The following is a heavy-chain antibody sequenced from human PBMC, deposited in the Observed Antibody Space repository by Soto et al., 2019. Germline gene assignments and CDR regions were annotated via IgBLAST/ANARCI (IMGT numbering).Heavy chain of an antibody. CDR2: MSNSGSRT. Sequence: VQLLESGGGLVQPGGSLRLSCAASRFTFSNYAMSWVRQAPGKGLEWVSGMSNSGSRTYYADSVKGRFIISRDNSKNTLYLQMNSLRPEDTAVYYCAKAYFDILTGYFGDYWGQGTLVSVSS. CDR3: AKAYFDILTGYFGDY. J-gene: IGHJ4*02. CDR1: RFTFSNYA. V-gene: IGHV3-23*01. D-gene: IGHD3-9*01.